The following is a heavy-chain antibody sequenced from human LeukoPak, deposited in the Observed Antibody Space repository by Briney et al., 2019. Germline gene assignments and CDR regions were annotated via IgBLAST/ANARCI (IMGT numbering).Heavy chain of an antibody. D-gene: IGHD6-6*01. J-gene: IGHJ4*02. CDR2: MWFDGSNI. CDR3: ARDYSSSWLRFFDY. CDR1: GFTFSSYG. V-gene: IGHV3-33*01. Sequence: GGSLRLSCAASGFTFSSYGMHWVRQARGKGLEWVAVMWFDGSNIYYADSVKGRFTTSRDNSKNTLYLQMNSLRAEDTAVYYCARDYSSSWLRFFDYWGQGTLVTVSS.